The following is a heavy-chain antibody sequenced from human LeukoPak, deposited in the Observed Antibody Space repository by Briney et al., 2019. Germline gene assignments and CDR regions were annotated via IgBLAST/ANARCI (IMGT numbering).Heavy chain of an antibody. D-gene: IGHD6-13*01. CDR1: GFTFDDYD. J-gene: IGHJ4*02. V-gene: IGHV3-9*01. Sequence: QAGGSLRLSCAASGFTFDDYDMPCVRQAPGRGLEWVSGICWSSGSIGYADSVKGRFTISRDNSKNTLYLQMNSLRAEDTAVYYCAKFPPFIGGSSWPRPFDYWGQGTLVTVSS. CDR3: AKFPPFIGGSSWPRPFDY. CDR2: ICWSSGSI.